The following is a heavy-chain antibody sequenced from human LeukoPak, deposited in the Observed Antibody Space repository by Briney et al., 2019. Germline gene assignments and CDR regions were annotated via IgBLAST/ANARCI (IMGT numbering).Heavy chain of an antibody. CDR1: GFTFSSYS. CDR2: ISSSSSYI. CDR3: ARKAYCGGDCYSDY. V-gene: IGHV3-21*01. J-gene: IGHJ4*02. Sequence: GGSLRLSCAASGFTFSSYSMNWVRQAPGKGLEWVSSISSSSSYIYYADSVKGRFTISRDNAKNSLYLQMNSLRAEDTAVYYCARKAYCGGDCYSDYWGQGTLVTVSS. D-gene: IGHD2-21*02.